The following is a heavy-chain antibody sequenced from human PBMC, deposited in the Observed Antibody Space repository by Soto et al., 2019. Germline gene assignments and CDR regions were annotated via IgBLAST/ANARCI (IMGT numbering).Heavy chain of an antibody. D-gene: IGHD1-7*01. CDR2: INPNSGGT. J-gene: IGHJ5*02. V-gene: IGHV1-2*02. CDR1: GYTFTGYY. CDR3: ARDSRNYRLSSRNWFDP. Sequence: ASVKISCKASGYTFTGYYMHWVREAPGQGLEWMGWINPNSGGTNYAQKFQGRVTMTRDTSISTAYMELSRLRSDDTAVYYCARDSRNYRLSSRNWFDPWGEGTLVTVSS.